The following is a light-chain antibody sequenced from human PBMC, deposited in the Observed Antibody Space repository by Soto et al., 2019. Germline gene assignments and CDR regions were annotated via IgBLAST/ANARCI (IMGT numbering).Light chain of an antibody. Sequence: EVVLTQSPGTLSLSPGERATLSCRASQSVRSTYLGWYQQKPGQAPRLLIYGASKRQSGVSDRFSGGGSGTDFTLTISSLQPEDFAVYYCQQFSGSVTFGGGTKVDIK. J-gene: IGKJ4*01. V-gene: IGKV3-20*01. CDR3: QQFSGSVT. CDR1: QSVRSTY. CDR2: GAS.